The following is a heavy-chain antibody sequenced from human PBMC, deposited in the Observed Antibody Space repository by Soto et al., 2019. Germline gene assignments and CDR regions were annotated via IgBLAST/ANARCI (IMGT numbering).Heavy chain of an antibody. CDR2: INTNTGNP. J-gene: IGHJ6*03. CDR3: ATGPFDWSYYYYYMDV. CDR1: GYTFTSYA. Sequence: ASVKVSCKASGYTFTSYAMNWVRQAPGQGLEWMGWINTNTGNPTYAQGFTGRFVFSLDTSVSTAYLQICSLKAEDTAVYYCATGPFDWSYYYYYMDVWGKGTTVTVSS. V-gene: IGHV7-4-1*01. D-gene: IGHD3-9*01.